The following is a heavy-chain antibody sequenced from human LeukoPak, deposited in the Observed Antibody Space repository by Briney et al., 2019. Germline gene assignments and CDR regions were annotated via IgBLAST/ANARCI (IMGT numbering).Heavy chain of an antibody. Sequence: PSETLSLTCEVSGDSITSGSYYWAWIRQHAGTGLEWIGRIYSSGGTTYNPSLKSRVTISLDTSKNQFSLKLISVTASDTAVYYCARDDGTLGDYFDYWGQGILVTVSS. CDR2: IYSSGGT. J-gene: IGHJ4*02. V-gene: IGHV4-61*02. CDR3: ARDDGTLGDYFDY. CDR1: GDSITSGSYY. D-gene: IGHD1-26*01.